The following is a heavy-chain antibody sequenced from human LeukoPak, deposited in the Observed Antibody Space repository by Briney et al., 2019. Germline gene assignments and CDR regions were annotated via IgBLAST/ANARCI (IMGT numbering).Heavy chain of an antibody. CDR3: ARGYGGSSASFDC. Sequence: GGSLRLSCAASGFTFSGYSMNWVRQAPGKGLEWVSYISSSSSVLHYADSVKGRFTISRDNAKKSLYLQMNSLRDEDTAVYYCARGYGGSSASFDCWGQGTLVTVSS. CDR1: GFTFSGYS. V-gene: IGHV3-48*02. J-gene: IGHJ4*02. CDR2: ISSSSSVL. D-gene: IGHD4-23*01.